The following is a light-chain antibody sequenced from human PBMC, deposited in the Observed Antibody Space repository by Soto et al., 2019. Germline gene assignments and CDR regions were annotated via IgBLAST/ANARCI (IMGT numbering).Light chain of an antibody. CDR2: AAS. CDR3: GQSYSTPLYT. V-gene: IGKV1-39*01. J-gene: IGKJ2*01. CDR1: QSISSY. Sequence: DIQMTQSPSSLSASVGDRVTITSRASQSISSYLNWYQQKPGKAPKLLIYAASSLQSGVPSRFSGSGSGTDFTLTVSSLQPEGFATYYCGQSYSTPLYTFGQGTELEIK.